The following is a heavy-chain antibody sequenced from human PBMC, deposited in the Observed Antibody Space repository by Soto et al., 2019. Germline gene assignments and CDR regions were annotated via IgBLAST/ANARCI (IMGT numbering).Heavy chain of an antibody. CDR2: INHSGST. J-gene: IGHJ6*02. CDR3: ARGPGSGSRRGYYYYYGMDV. D-gene: IGHD3-10*01. CDR1: GGSFSGYY. V-gene: IGHV4-34*01. Sequence: SETLSLTCAVYGGSFSGYYWSWIRQPPGKGLEWIGEINHSGSTNYNPSLKSRVTISVDTSKNQFSLKLSSVTAADTAVYYCARGPGSGSRRGYYYYYGMDVWGQGTTVT.